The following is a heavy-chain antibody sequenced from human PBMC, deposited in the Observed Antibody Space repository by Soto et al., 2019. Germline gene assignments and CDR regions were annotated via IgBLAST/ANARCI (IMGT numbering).Heavy chain of an antibody. V-gene: IGHV3-23*01. Sequence: EVRLLESGGGLVEPGGSLRLSCTGSGFSFETYGMTWVRQAPGKGREWVSGSSGSGDNTYYADSVKGRFTISRDNARKTVYLQLVSLRAEDTATYYCAKDPYVGWYCSGGTCPITSWGQGTLVIVSS. CDR2: SSGSGDNT. CDR1: GFSFETYG. CDR3: AKDPYVGWYCSGGTCPITS. D-gene: IGHD2-15*01. J-gene: IGHJ5*02.